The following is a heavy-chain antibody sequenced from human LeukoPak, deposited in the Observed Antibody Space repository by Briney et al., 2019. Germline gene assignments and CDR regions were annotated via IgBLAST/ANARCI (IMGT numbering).Heavy chain of an antibody. CDR3: VIVVAARDYGMDV. CDR2: IKQDGSEK. V-gene: IGHV3-7*03. CDR1: GFTFSSYA. J-gene: IGHJ6*02. Sequence: GGSLRLSCAASGFTFSSYAMHWVRQAPGKGLEWVANIKQDGSEKYYVDSVKGRFTISRDNAKNSLYLQMNSLRAEDTAVYYCVIVVAARDYGMDVWGQGTTVTVSS. D-gene: IGHD2-15*01.